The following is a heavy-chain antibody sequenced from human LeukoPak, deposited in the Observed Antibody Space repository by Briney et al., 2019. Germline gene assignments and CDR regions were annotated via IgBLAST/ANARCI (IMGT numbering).Heavy chain of an antibody. V-gene: IGHV1-2*02. CDR1: GYTFTGYY. J-gene: IGHJ4*02. CDR2: INPKSGVT. D-gene: IGHD3-10*01. Sequence: ASVKVSCKASGYTFTGYYMHWVRQAPRQGLEWMGWINPKSGVTNYAQNFQGRVTMTRDTSISTAYMEVSRLIPDDTAVYYCARASMVRGNAFDYWGQGTLVTVSS. CDR3: ARASMVRGNAFDY.